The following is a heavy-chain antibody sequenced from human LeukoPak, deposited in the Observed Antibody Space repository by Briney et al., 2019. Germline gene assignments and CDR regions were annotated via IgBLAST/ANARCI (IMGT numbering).Heavy chain of an antibody. J-gene: IGHJ6*02. D-gene: IGHD6-13*01. Sequence: RPGGSLRLSCAASGFNSDDYGMSWVRQAPGKGLEWVSGIYWNGCSTGFADSLKGRFTISRDNAKSSLYLQMNSLSADDTAVYFCARAFEQHPSVQGNSWFSKYHYGMDVWGQGTTVTVSS. CDR3: ARAFEQHPSVQGNSWFSKYHYGMDV. V-gene: IGHV3-20*04. CDR2: IYWNGCST. CDR1: GFNSDDYG.